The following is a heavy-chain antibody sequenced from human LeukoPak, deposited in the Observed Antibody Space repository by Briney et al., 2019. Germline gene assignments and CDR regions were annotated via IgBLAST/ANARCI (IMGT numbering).Heavy chain of an antibody. CDR3: AKGAGYYYYYYMDV. Sequence: GGSLRLSCAASGFIFTDYAMHWVRQAPGKGLEWVSGISWSSGSIGYADSVKGRFTISRDNAKNSLYLQMNSLRAEDMALYYCAKGAGYYYYYYMDVWGKGTTVTVSS. CDR1: GFIFTDYA. V-gene: IGHV3-9*03. J-gene: IGHJ6*03. CDR2: ISWSSGSI.